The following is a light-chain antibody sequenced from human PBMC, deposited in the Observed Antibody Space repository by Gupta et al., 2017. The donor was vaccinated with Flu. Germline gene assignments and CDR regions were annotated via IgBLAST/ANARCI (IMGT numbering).Light chain of an antibody. CDR1: QSISNW. V-gene: IGKV1-5*03. CDR2: KAS. J-gene: IGKJ1*01. Sequence: DIQMTQSSSTLSASVGDRVTITCRASQSISNWLAWYQQKPGKAPNLLIFKASSLESGVPSRFSGSGSGTEFTLTISSLQPDDFATYYCQQYNTYSLTFGQGTKVEI. CDR3: QQYNTYSLT.